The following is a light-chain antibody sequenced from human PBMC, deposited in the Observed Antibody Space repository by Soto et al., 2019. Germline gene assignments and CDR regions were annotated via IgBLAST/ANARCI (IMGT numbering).Light chain of an antibody. CDR2: KAS. V-gene: IGKV1-5*03. CDR3: QQYKNWPRT. Sequence: DIQMTQYPSTLSAFVGDRVTITCRASQSITNWLAWYQQKPGKAPKLLIYKASSLERGVQSRFSGSGFGTKFTLTISSLQPDDFATYYCQQYKNWPRTFGQGTKVEIK. J-gene: IGKJ1*01. CDR1: QSITNW.